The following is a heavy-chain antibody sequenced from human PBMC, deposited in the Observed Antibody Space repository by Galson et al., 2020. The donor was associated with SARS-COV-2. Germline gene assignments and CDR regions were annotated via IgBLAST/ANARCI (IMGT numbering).Heavy chain of an antibody. CDR2: ISWDGGST. D-gene: IGHD2-2*01. CDR3: AKDINGCSSTSCSFDYGMDV. V-gene: IGHV3-43*01. CDR1: GFTFDDYT. Sequence: TGGSLRLSCAASGFTFDDYTMHWVRQAPGKGLEWVSLISWDGGSTYYADSVKGRFTISRDNSKNSLYLQMNSLRTEDTALYYCAKDINGCSSTSCSFDYGMDVWGQGTTVTVSS. J-gene: IGHJ6*02.